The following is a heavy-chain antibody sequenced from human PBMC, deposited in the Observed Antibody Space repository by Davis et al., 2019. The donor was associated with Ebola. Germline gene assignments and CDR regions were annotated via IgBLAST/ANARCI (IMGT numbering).Heavy chain of an antibody. CDR2: MNPNSGNT. V-gene: IGHV1-8*01. J-gene: IGHJ5*02. D-gene: IGHD5-18*01. CDR1: GYTFTSYD. Sequence: AASVKVSCKASGYTFTSYDINWVRQAPGQGLEWMGWMNPNSGNTGYAQKFQGRVTMTRNTSISTAYMELSSLRSEDTAVYYCARKGRGYSYGLDGFDPWGQGTLVTVSS. CDR3: ARKGRGYSYGLDGFDP.